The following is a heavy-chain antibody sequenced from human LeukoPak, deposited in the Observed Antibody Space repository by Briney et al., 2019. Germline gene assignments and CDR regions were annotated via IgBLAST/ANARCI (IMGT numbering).Heavy chain of an antibody. V-gene: IGHV1-2*02. CDR3: SRDYGFYSGLYYFDY. D-gene: IGHD2-2*02. J-gene: IGHJ4*02. Sequence: VASVKVSCKASVYTFTGHYIHWVRQAPGQGLEWMGWINPNSGGTKYAQKFQGRVTMTRDTSISTAYMELSRLRSDDTAVYSCSRDYGFYSGLYYFDYWGQGTLVTVSS. CDR2: INPNSGGT. CDR1: VYTFTGHY.